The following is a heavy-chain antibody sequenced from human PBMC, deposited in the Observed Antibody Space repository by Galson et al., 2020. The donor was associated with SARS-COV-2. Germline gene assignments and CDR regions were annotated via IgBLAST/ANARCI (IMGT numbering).Heavy chain of an antibody. V-gene: IGHV4-59*01. CDR2: IYYSGST. Sequence: SETLSLTCSVSGGSISSCYWSWIRQPPGPGLEWVGYIYYSGSTNYNPILTSRVTISVDTSKNQFSLKLSSVTAADTAVYYCAGGFDYWGQGTLVTVSS. J-gene: IGHJ4*02. CDR3: AGGFDY. CDR1: GGSISSCY. D-gene: IGHD3-16*01.